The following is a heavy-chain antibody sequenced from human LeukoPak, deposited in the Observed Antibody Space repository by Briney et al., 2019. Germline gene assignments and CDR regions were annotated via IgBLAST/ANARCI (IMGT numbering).Heavy chain of an antibody. V-gene: IGHV1-18*01. Sequence: GASVKVSCKASGYTFTSYGISWVRQAPGQGLEWMGWISAYNGNTNYAQKLQGRVTMTTDTSTTTAYMELRSLRSEDTAVYYCASQTITGTWRYWGQGTLVTVSS. CDR3: ASQTITGTWRY. J-gene: IGHJ4*02. CDR2: ISAYNGNT. CDR1: GYTFTSYG. D-gene: IGHD1-20*01.